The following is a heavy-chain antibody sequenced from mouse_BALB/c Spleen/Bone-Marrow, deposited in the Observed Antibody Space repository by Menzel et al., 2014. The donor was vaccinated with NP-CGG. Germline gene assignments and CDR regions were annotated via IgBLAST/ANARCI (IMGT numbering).Heavy chain of an antibody. CDR2: INPSNGGT. Sequence: QVQLQQSGAELVKPGASVKLSCKASGYTFTSYYMYWVKQRPGQGLEWIGGINPSNGGTNFNEKFKSKATLTVDKSSSTAYMQLSSLTSEDSAVYYCTRGDDYDEEFAYWGQGTLVTGSA. CDR3: TRGDDYDEEFAY. CDR1: GYTFTSYY. J-gene: IGHJ3*01. V-gene: IGHV1S81*02. D-gene: IGHD2-4*01.